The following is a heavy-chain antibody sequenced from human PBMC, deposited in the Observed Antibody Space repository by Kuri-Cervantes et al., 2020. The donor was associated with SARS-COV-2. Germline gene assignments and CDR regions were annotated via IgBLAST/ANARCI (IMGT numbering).Heavy chain of an antibody. J-gene: IGHJ6*02. CDR1: GYTFTSYA. CDR2: INAGNGNT. Sequence: ASVKVSCKASGYTFTSYAMHWVRQAPGQRLEWMGWINAGNGNTKYSQKFQGRVTITRDTSASTAYMELSSLRSEDTAVYYCARGGWKAANYYYYGMDVWGQGTTVTVSS. CDR3: ARGGWKAANYYYYGMDV. V-gene: IGHV1-3*01. D-gene: IGHD6-13*01.